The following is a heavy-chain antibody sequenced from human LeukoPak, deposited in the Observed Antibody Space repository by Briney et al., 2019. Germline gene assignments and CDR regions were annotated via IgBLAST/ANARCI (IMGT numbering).Heavy chain of an antibody. CDR2: INAGNGNT. V-gene: IGHV1-3*01. D-gene: IGHD3-22*01. CDR3: ARDSSGYLGFDY. Sequence: ASVKVSCKASGYTFTSYAMHWVRQAPGQRLEWMGWINAGNGNTKYSQKFQGRVTITRDTSASTAYMELSSLRSEDTAVYYCARDSSGYLGFDYWGQGTLVTVSS. CDR1: GYTFTSYA. J-gene: IGHJ4*02.